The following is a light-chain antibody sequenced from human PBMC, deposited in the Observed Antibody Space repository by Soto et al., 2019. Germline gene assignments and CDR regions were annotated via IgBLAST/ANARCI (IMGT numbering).Light chain of an antibody. CDR2: EGS. V-gene: IGLV2-23*01. CDR1: SSDVGNYNL. CDR3: CSYAGSNTYG. Sequence: QSALTQPASVSGSHGQSITISCTGTSSDVGNYNLVSWYQQHPGKAPKLMIYEGSKRPSGVSNRFSGAKSGNTAALTISGLQSEDEADYYCCSYAGSNTYGFCTGTKLTVL. J-gene: IGLJ1*01.